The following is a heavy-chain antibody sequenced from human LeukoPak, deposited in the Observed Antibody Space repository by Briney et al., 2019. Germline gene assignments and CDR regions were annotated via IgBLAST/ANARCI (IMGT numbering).Heavy chain of an antibody. D-gene: IGHD2-15*01. CDR2: IYYSGST. V-gene: IGHV4-31*03. J-gene: IGHJ6*04. CDR1: GGSISSGGYY. CDR3: AREPIVVVVAATSYYYYYGMDV. Sequence: PSETLSLTCTVSGGSISSGGYYWSWIRQHPGKGLEWIGYIYYSGSTYYNPSLKSRVTISVDTSKNQFSLKLSSVTAADTAVYYCAREPIVVVVAATSYYYYYGMDVWGKGTTVTASS.